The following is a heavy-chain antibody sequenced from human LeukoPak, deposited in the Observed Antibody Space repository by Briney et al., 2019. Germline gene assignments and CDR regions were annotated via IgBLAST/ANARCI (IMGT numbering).Heavy chain of an antibody. V-gene: IGHV3-11*01. Sequence: MAGGSLRLSCAASGSTFSDYYMSWIRQAPGKGLEWVSYISSSGSTIYYADSVKGRFTIFRDNAKNSLYLQMNSLRAEDTAVYYCASVRGVEYSAVAALDYWGQGALVTVSS. D-gene: IGHD6-19*01. CDR3: ASVRGVEYSAVAALDY. CDR2: ISSSGSTI. CDR1: GSTFSDYY. J-gene: IGHJ4*02.